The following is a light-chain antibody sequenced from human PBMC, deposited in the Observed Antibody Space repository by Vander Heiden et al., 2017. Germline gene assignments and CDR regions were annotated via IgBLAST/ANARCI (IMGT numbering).Light chain of an antibody. CDR1: QSISGY. J-gene: IGKJ2*03. CDR3: QQSHSSPFS. V-gene: IGKV1-39*01. Sequence: DIQLTQSPSSLSASVGHRVTITCRASQSISGYLNLYQQKAGKAPKLLIYTASGLQRGVPSRFSGSGSGTDFTLTISSLQPEDFATYFCQQSHSSPFSFGQGTKLEI. CDR2: TAS.